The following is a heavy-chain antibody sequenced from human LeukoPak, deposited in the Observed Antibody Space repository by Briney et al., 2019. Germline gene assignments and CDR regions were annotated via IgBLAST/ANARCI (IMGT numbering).Heavy chain of an antibody. V-gene: IGHV3-21*01. CDR1: GFTFSSHA. Sequence: GGSLRLSCAASGFTFSSHAMNWVRQAPGKGLEWVSSISSGSHYMYYTDSVKGRFTISRDNAKNSLYLQMVSLRVEDTAVYYCARDGFSGYNNLGFDYWGQGTLVTVSS. CDR3: ARDGFSGYNNLGFDY. J-gene: IGHJ4*02. D-gene: IGHD5-12*01. CDR2: ISSGSHYM.